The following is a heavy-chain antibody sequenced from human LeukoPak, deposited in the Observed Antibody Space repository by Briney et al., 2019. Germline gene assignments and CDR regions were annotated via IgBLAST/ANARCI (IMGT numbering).Heavy chain of an antibody. Sequence: ASVKVSCKASGYTFTSYTISWVRQAPGQGLEWMGWISGYNGNTHYAQKVQGRVTMTTDTSTSTAYMELRSLRSDDTAVYYCARDRLVPGFDYWGQGTLVTVSS. CDR2: ISGYNGNT. J-gene: IGHJ4*02. D-gene: IGHD6-19*01. CDR3: ARDRLVPGFDY. CDR1: GYTFTSYT. V-gene: IGHV1-18*01.